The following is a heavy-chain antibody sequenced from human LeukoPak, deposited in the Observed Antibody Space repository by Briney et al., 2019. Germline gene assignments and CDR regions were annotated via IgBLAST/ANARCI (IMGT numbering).Heavy chain of an antibody. V-gene: IGHV1-2*02. CDR3: ARHQGYCTDGVCQTKFDY. CDR1: GYTFTGYY. J-gene: IGHJ4*02. CDR2: INPNSGGT. Sequence: ASVKVSCKASGYTFTGYYMHWVRQAPGQGLEWMGWINPNSGGTNYAQKFQGRVTMTRDTYISTAYMELSRLRSDDTAVYYCARHQGYCTDGVCQTKFDYWGQGTLVTVSS. D-gene: IGHD2-8*01.